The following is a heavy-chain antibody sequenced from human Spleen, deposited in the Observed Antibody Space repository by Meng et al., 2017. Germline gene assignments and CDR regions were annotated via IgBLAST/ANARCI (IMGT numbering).Heavy chain of an antibody. V-gene: IGHV3-23*01. J-gene: IGHJ6*02. Sequence: GGSLRLSCAASGFTFSSYAMSWVRPAPGKGLEWVSTISSSGGSAYYADSVKGRFTISRDNAKNSLYLQMNSLRAEDTAVYYCAREVLYPPNYYYYGMDVWGQGTTVTVSS. CDR1: GFTFSSYA. CDR2: ISSSGGSA. CDR3: AREVLYPPNYYYYGMDV.